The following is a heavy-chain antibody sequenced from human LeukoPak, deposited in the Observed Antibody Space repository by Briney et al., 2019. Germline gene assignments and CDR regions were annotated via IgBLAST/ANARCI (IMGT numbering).Heavy chain of an antibody. CDR1: GFTFSNYN. CDR2: ISSSSSAV. V-gene: IGHV3-48*02. D-gene: IGHD2-8*02. CDR3: ARERENTLVLDAFDI. Sequence: GGSLRLSCAASGFTFSNYNMNWVRQVPGKGLEWVSYISSSSSAVYYADSVKGRLTISRDNGKNSLFLQMNSLRDEDTAVYYCARERENTLVLDAFDIWGQGTTVTVSS. J-gene: IGHJ3*02.